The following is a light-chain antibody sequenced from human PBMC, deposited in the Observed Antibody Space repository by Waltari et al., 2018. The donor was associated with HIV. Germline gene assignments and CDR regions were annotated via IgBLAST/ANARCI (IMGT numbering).Light chain of an antibody. J-gene: IGLJ2*01. CDR3: CSYAGSYTYGVV. CDR2: DFT. V-gene: IGLV2-11*01. CDR1: NIDVGGFTY. Sequence: QPALTQPRSVSGSPGQSVTLPCTGPNIDVGGFTYVSWYQPHPGKAPKLMTYDFTKRPSGVPDRFSGSKSGDTASLTISGLQADDEADYYCCSYAGSYTYGVVFGGGTKLTVL.